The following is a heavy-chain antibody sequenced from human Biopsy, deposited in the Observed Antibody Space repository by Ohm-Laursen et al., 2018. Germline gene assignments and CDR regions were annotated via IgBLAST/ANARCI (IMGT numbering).Heavy chain of an antibody. Sequence: SLRLSCTASGFTFHDYAMHWVRQVPGKGLEWVSGISWNSNNIVYVDSVKGRFTISRDNARNSLYLQIKSLRTEDTAFYYCAKDTFADLRGPSGWYGVDYWGQGTMVTVSS. CDR3: AKDTFADLRGPSGWYGVDY. CDR2: ISWNSNNI. D-gene: IGHD6-19*01. V-gene: IGHV3-9*01. CDR1: GFTFHDYA. J-gene: IGHJ4*02.